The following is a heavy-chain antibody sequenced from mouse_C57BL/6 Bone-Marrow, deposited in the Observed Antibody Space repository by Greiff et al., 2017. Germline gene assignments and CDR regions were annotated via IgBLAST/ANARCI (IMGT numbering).Heavy chain of an antibody. Sequence: QVQLQQPGAELVRPGSSVKLSCKASGYTFTSYWMHWVKQRPIQGLEWIGNIDPSDSETHYNQKFKDKATLTVDKSSSTAYMQLSSLTSEDSAVYYCASDHYDGYRAWFAYWGQGTLVTVSA. CDR1: GYTFTSYW. CDR3: ASDHYDGYRAWFAY. D-gene: IGHD2-3*01. CDR2: IDPSDSET. V-gene: IGHV1-52*01. J-gene: IGHJ3*01.